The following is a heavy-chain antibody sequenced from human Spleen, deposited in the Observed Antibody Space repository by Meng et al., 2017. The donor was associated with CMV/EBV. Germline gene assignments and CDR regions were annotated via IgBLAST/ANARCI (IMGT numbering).Heavy chain of an antibody. CDR1: GFTFSSYA. J-gene: IGHJ4*02. D-gene: IGHD2-8*01. Sequence: GESLKISCAASGFTFSSYAMSWVRQAPGKGLEWVSVIYSGGSSTYYADSVKGRFTISRDNSKNTLYLQVNSLRAEDTAVYHCARDDCSSGVCYLFDYWGQGTLVTGLL. CDR2: IYSGGSST. CDR3: ARDDCSSGVCYLFDY. V-gene: IGHV3-23*03.